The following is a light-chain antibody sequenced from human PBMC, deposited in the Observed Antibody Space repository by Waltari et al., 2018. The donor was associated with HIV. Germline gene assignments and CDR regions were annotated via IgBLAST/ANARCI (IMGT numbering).Light chain of an antibody. CDR2: WAS. V-gene: IGKV4-1*01. CDR1: HSVLYRSNKKNY. CDR3: QQYLSTPLT. Sequence: DVVLTQSPASLAVSLGERATNNCKSSHSVLYRSNKKNYLAWYQQKPGQPPKLLFYWASTRESGISDRFSASGSGTDFTLTITSLQVDDVAVYYCQQYLSTPLTFGGGTKVEI. J-gene: IGKJ4*01.